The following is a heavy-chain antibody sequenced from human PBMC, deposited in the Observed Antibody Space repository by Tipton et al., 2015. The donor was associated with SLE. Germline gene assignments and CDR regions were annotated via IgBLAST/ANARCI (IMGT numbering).Heavy chain of an antibody. CDR3: AKTGGRLLGIGSSENWFDS. J-gene: IGHJ5*01. Sequence: QSGPEVKKPGSSMKISCKASGGSFTNYGVAWVRQAPGQGLEWVGGIIPISGLANFAQKFQDRVTLSADKSTKTVYMDLASLRSEDTAMYYCAKTGGRLLGIGSSENWFDSWGQGTLVTVSS. V-gene: IGHV1-69*17. CDR1: GGSFTNYG. D-gene: IGHD6-13*01. CDR2: IIPISGLA.